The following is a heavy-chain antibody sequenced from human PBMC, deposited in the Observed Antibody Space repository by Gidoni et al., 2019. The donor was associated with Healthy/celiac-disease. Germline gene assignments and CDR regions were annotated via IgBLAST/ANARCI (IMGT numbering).Heavy chain of an antibody. CDR2: ISSSSSYT. CDR3: ARGNSGMTTVTMVDY. J-gene: IGHJ4*02. CDR1: GFTFSDYY. Sequence: QVQLVESGGGLVKPGGSLRLSCAASGFTFSDYYMSWIRQAPGKGLEWVSYISSSSSYTNYADSVKGRFTISRDNAKNSLYLQMNSLRAEDTAVYYCARGNSGMTTVTMVDYWGQGTLVTVSS. D-gene: IGHD4-17*01. V-gene: IGHV3-11*06.